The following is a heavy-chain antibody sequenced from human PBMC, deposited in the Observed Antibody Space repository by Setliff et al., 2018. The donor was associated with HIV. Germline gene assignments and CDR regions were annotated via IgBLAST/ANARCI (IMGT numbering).Heavy chain of an antibody. CDR1: GLSLSTSGVG. CDR2: IYWNNNK. J-gene: IGHJ4*02. Sequence: SGHTLVNPTPPLTLTCTFSGLSLSTSGVGVGWIRQSPGKALEWLAFIYWNNNKHYSTSLKIRLTVTKDNSKNRVVFTLTNMAPVDTATYYCAYSGRQLRGPYFDFWGQGTPVTVSS. CDR3: AYSGRQLRGPYFDF. V-gene: IGHV2-5*01. D-gene: IGHD1-1*01.